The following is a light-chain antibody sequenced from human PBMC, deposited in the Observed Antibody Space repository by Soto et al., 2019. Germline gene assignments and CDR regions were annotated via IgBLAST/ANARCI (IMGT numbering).Light chain of an antibody. CDR1: QSLNARY. Sequence: ELELTQPPGTLSLSPGERATLSCRASQSLNARYLAWYQVKPGQAPRLLFYGASSRATGIPDRFMGSGSGTDFTLTITGLEPEDVAVYYCQQFHISRTFGQGTKVDI. CDR2: GAS. CDR3: QQFHISRT. V-gene: IGKV3-20*01. J-gene: IGKJ1*01.